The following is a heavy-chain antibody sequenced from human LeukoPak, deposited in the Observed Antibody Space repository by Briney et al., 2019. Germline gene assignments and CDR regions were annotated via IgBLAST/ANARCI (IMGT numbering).Heavy chain of an antibody. V-gene: IGHV3-48*02. CDR1: GFTFSSYS. Sequence: PGGSLRLSCAASGFTFSSYSMNWVRQAPGKGLEWVSYISSSSSTIYYADSVRGRFTISRDNAKNSLYLQMNSLRDEDTAVYYCARGPKAAWIQLRNWFDPWGQGTLVTVSS. CDR3: ARGPKAAWIQLRNWFDP. CDR2: ISSSSSTI. D-gene: IGHD5-18*01. J-gene: IGHJ5*02.